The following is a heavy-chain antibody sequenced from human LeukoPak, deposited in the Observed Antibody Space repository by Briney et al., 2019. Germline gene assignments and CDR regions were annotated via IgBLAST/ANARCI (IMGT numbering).Heavy chain of an antibody. CDR3: AKYLGKYSYGYSGLDY. J-gene: IGHJ4*02. CDR1: GFTFSSCA. Sequence: PGGSLRLSCAASGFTFSSCAMTWVRQAPGKGLEWVSSLSGSGASTFYADSVKGQFTISRDNSKNTLSLQMSSLRAEDTAVYFCAKYLGKYSYGYSGLDYWGQGTLVTVSS. CDR2: LSGSGAST. V-gene: IGHV3-23*01. D-gene: IGHD5-18*01.